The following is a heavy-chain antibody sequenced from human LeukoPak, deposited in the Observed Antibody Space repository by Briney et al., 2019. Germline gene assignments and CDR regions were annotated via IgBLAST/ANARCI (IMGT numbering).Heavy chain of an antibody. CDR1: GYTFTSYG. Sequence: ASVKVSCKASGYTFTSYGISWVRQAPGQGLEWMGWISAYNGNTNYAQELQGRVTMTTDTSTSTAYMELRSLRSDDTAVYYCARDYDYVWGGYRSRGFDPWGQGTLVTVSS. J-gene: IGHJ5*02. CDR3: ARDYDYVWGGYRSRGFDP. D-gene: IGHD3-16*02. CDR2: ISAYNGNT. V-gene: IGHV1-18*01.